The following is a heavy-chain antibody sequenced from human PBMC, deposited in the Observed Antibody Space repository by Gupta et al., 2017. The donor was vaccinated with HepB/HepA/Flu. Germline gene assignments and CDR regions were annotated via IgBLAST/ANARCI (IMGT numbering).Heavy chain of an antibody. CDR2: IIPSGNRI. J-gene: IGHJ6*03. CDR3: ARDTDRDYYYYMDV. V-gene: IGHV3-11*04. CDR1: GLTFSDHH. D-gene: IGHD4-17*01. Sequence: QVQLVESGGGLVKPGGSLRLSCAASGLTFSDHHMSWIRQAPGKGLEWISYIIPSGNRIYYADSVKGRFTISRDNAKTSLYLQMSSLRAEDKAVYYCARDTDRDYYYYMDVWGKGTTVIVSS.